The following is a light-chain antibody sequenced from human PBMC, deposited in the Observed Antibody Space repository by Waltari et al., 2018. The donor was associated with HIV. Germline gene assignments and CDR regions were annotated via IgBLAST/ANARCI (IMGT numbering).Light chain of an antibody. CDR1: ASNIRAGYH. CDR3: QSYDSSLRGV. V-gene: IGLV1-40*01. Sequence: QSVLTQPPSVSGAPGQRVTISCSGSASNIRAGYHVHWYQQLPGSAPKLLIYDNTKRPSGVPDRFSGSKSGTSASLAITGLQAEDEADYYCQSYDSSLRGVFGGGTKLTVL. J-gene: IGLJ3*02. CDR2: DNT.